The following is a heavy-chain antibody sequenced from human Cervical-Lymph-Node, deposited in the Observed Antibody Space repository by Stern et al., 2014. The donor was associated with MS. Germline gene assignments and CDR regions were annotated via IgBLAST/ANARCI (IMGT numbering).Heavy chain of an antibody. Sequence: QVQLGQSGAEVKKPGSSVKVSCKASGGTFSSYAINWVRQAPGQGLEWMVAIIPIFGTPNYAVQFQGRVTITADESTTTAYIELSSLRSEDTAVYYCARPSRVRSTSGLDYWGQGTLVTVSS. V-gene: IGHV1-69*01. D-gene: IGHD6-6*01. J-gene: IGHJ4*02. CDR1: GGTFSSYA. CDR3: ARPSRVRSTSGLDY. CDR2: IIPIFGTP.